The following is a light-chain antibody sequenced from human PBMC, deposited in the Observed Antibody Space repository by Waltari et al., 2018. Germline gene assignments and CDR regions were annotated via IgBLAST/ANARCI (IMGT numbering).Light chain of an antibody. CDR3: QQYQSSSNT. CDR2: KAS. J-gene: IGKJ2*01. CDR1: QRVGGW. Sequence: DIQMTQSPSILSASGGSIVTIPFRASQRVGGWLAWYQQKPGEVPKLLIYKASKLESGVPPRFSGSGSGTEFTLTISSLQPVDFATYYCQQYQSSSNTFGQGTKLDIK. V-gene: IGKV1-5*03.